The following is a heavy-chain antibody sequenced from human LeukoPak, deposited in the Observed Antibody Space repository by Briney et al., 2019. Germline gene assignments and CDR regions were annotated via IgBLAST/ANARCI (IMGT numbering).Heavy chain of an antibody. J-gene: IGHJ4*02. CDR3: ARDLRGYYYEVDY. V-gene: IGHV3-21*01. CDR2: ISSSSSYI. D-gene: IGHD3-22*01. CDR1: GSTFRSYS. Sequence: GGSLRLSCAASGSTFRSYSMNWVRQAPGKGLEWVSSISSSSSYIYYADSVKGRFTISRDNAKNSLYLQMNSLRAEDTAVYYCARDLRGYYYEVDYWGQGTLVTVSS.